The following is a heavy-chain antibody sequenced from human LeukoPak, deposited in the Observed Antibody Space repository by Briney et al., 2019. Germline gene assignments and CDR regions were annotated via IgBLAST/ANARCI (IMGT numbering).Heavy chain of an antibody. V-gene: IGHV1-8*01. CDR3: VRTPPNWGFDY. CDR2: MSPNSGDT. D-gene: IGHD7-27*01. J-gene: IGHJ4*02. CDR1: GYTFTTHD. Sequence: ASVKVSCKASGYTFTTHDINWVRQATRKGLEWLGWMSPNSGDTGYAQKFQGRVTMTSDSSISTAYMELSSLRSEDTAIYYCVRTPPNWGFDYWGQGTLVTVSS.